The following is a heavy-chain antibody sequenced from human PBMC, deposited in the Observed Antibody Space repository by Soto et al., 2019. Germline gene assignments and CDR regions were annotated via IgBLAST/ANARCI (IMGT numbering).Heavy chain of an antibody. Sequence: GGSLRLSCAASGFTFSNAWMNWVRQAPGKGLEWVGRIKSKTDGGTTDYAAPVKGRFTISRDDSKNTLYLQMNSLKTEDTAVYYCTTDPQSGITIFGVVISTPLYGMDVWGQGTTVTVSS. CDR2: IKSKTDGGTT. V-gene: IGHV3-15*07. CDR1: GFTFSNAW. CDR3: TTDPQSGITIFGVVISTPLYGMDV. D-gene: IGHD3-3*01. J-gene: IGHJ6*02.